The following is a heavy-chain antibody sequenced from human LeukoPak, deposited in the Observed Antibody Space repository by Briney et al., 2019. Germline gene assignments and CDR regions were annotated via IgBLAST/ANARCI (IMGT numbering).Heavy chain of an antibody. Sequence: SETLSLTCAVYGGSFSGYYWTWIRQTPEKGLEWIGEMNPSGSTNYNPSLKSRVTISVDTSKNQFSLELSSVTAVDTAVYYCARGRQDVTMIVVVMTAVSYYLDVWGKGTTVTVS. CDR2: MNPSGST. J-gene: IGHJ6*03. V-gene: IGHV4-34*01. CDR3: ARGRQDVTMIVVVMTAVSYYLDV. D-gene: IGHD3-22*01. CDR1: GGSFSGYY.